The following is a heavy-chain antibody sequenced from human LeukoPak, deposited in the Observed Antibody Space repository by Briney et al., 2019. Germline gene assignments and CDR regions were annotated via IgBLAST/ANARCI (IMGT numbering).Heavy chain of an antibody. CDR1: GYRFTSDW. CDR3: ATTYYYDRGPFDI. D-gene: IGHD3-22*01. CDR2: IYPGDSDT. Sequence: GESLKISCKGSGYRFTSDWIGWVRQMPGKGLEWMGIIYPGDSDTRYSPSFQGQVTISADKSISTAYLQWSSLKASDTAMYYCATTYYYDRGPFDIWGQGTMVTVS. V-gene: IGHV5-51*01. J-gene: IGHJ3*02.